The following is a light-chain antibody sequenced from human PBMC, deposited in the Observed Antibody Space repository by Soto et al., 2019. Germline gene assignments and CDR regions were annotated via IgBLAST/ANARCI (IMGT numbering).Light chain of an antibody. Sequence: SYELTQPPSVSVSPGQTASITCSGDKLGDKYACWYQQKPGQSPVLVIYQDIKRPSGIPERFSGYNSGNTATLTISGTQAMDEADYYCQAWDSSTAVFGGGTKLTVL. CDR1: KLGDKY. J-gene: IGLJ2*01. V-gene: IGLV3-1*01. CDR3: QAWDSSTAV. CDR2: QDI.